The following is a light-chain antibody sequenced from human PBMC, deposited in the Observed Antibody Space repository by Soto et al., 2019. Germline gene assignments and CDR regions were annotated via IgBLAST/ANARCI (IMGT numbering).Light chain of an antibody. CDR3: QQYDNYIT. J-gene: IGKJ5*01. Sequence: EIVMTQSPATLSLSSGERATFSCRASQSINSNLAWYQHKPGQAPRLLMYGASTRATGIPARFSGSGSGTEFTLTISSLQSEDFAVYYCQQYDNYITFGQGTRLEIE. V-gene: IGKV3-15*01. CDR1: QSINSN. CDR2: GAS.